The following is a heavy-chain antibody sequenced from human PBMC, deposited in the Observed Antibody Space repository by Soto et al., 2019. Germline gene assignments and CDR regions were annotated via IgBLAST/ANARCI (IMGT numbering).Heavy chain of an antibody. CDR3: ARPEYFSSADSCHPPFSF. Sequence: PTLVNPTQTLTLTCTFSGFSLSTRGVGVGWIRQPPGKALEWLALIYWGDDKRYSPSLKNRVSITKDTSKNQVVLTMTNMDPVDTATYYCARPEYFSSADSCHPPFSFWGQGTLVTVSS. V-gene: IGHV2-5*02. CDR1: GFSLSTRGVG. CDR2: IYWGDDK. J-gene: IGHJ4*02. D-gene: IGHD3-22*01.